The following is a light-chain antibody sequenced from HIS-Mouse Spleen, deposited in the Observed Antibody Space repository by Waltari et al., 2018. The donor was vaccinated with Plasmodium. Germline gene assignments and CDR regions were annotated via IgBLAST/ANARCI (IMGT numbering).Light chain of an antibody. CDR1: QSVSSY. V-gene: IGKV3-11*01. Sequence: EIVLTQSPATLSLSPGERATLSCRASQSVSSYLAWYQQKPGQAPRLLIYDASNRATGIPARFSGSGSGTGFTLTISSLEPEDFAVYYCQQRSIWPLTFGPGTKVDIK. CDR3: QQRSIWPLT. CDR2: DAS. J-gene: IGKJ3*01.